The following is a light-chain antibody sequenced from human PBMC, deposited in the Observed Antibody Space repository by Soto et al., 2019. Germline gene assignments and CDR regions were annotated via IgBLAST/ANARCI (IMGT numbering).Light chain of an antibody. CDR1: NIGDKR. J-gene: IGLJ1*01. Sequence: SYELTQPASVSVAPEKTTTITCGGNNIGDKRVHWYRQKSRQAPVLPISYDIDRPSAITERFSGSKSGNTATLTISRVEAGDEADYYCQVWDIMTDNYVFGGGTKVTVL. V-gene: IGLV3-21*04. CDR3: QVWDIMTDNYV. CDR2: YDI.